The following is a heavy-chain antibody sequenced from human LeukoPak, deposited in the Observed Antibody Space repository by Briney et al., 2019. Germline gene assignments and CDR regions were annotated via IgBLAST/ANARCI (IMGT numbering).Heavy chain of an antibody. CDR2: INQSGST. Sequence: SETLSLTCAVYGGSFSGYYGSWIRQPPGKGLEWIGEINQSGSTNYNPSLKSRVTISVDTSKNQFSLKLSSVTAADTAVYYCARGEREQQPSAYMDVWGKGTTVTVSS. D-gene: IGHD6-13*01. J-gene: IGHJ6*03. CDR3: ARGEREQQPSAYMDV. V-gene: IGHV4-34*01. CDR1: GGSFSGYY.